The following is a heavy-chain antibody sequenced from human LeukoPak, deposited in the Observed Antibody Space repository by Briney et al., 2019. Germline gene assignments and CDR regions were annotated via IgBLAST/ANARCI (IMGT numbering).Heavy chain of an antibody. CDR2: IYTSGST. V-gene: IGHV4-39*07. Sequence: SETLSLTCTVSGGSISSSSYYWGWIRQPPGKGLEWIGSIYTSGSTNYNPSLKSRVTMSVDTSKNQFSLKLSSVTAADTAVYYCARDLVGATEYWFDPWGQGTLVTVSS. CDR3: ARDLVGATEYWFDP. CDR1: GGSISSSSYY. D-gene: IGHD1-26*01. J-gene: IGHJ5*02.